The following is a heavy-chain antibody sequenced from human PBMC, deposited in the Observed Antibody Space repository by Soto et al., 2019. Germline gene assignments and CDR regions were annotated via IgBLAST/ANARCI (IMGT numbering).Heavy chain of an antibody. CDR3: AKEMVVTTTIFGYYFDY. CDR1: GFTFNSHA. D-gene: IGHD3-3*01. V-gene: IGHV3-23*01. J-gene: IGHJ4*02. Sequence: GSLRLSCATSGFTFNSHAMSWVRQAPGKGLEWVSGISASGDKTYYADSVKGRFTISRDNSKNTLFLQVNSLRAEDTSVYYCAKEMVVTTTIFGYYFDYWGLGTLVTVSS. CDR2: ISASGDKT.